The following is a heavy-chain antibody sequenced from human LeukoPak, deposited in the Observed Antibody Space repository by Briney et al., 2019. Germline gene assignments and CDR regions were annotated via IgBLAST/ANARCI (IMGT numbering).Heavy chain of an antibody. D-gene: IGHD5-12*01. Sequence: GSSVKVSCKASGGTFSSYAISWVRQAPGQGLEWMGGIIPIFGTANYAQKFQGRVTITADESKSTAYMELRRLRSEDKAVDYWAGAISSYGYHLGYFDHWGQGTLVTVSS. CDR1: GGTFSSYA. V-gene: IGHV1-69*01. J-gene: IGHJ4*02. CDR2: IIPIFGTA. CDR3: AGAISSYGYHLGYFDH.